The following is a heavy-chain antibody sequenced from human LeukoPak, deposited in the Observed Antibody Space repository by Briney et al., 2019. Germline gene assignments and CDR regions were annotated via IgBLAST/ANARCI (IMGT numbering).Heavy chain of an antibody. D-gene: IGHD3-22*01. CDR3: ARSHRSSGYYGDAFDI. CDR1: VFTFSSYS. V-gene: IGHV3-48*01. Sequence: GGSLRLSCAASVFTFSSYSMNWVRQAPGKGLEWVSYISSSSSTIYYADSVKGRFTISRDNAKNSLYLQMNSLRAEDTAVYYCARSHRSSGYYGDAFDIWGQGTMVTVSS. J-gene: IGHJ3*02. CDR2: ISSSSSTI.